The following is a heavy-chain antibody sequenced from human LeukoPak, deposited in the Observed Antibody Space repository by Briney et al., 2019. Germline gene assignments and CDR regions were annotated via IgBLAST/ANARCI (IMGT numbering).Heavy chain of an antibody. V-gene: IGHV3-30*02. CDR3: AKDGSHCSSTSCYQVSYYFDY. CDR2: IRYDGSNK. D-gene: IGHD2-2*01. Sequence: GGSLRLSCAASGFTFSSYGMHWVRQAPGKGLEWVACIRYDGSNKYYADSVKGRFTISRDNSKNTLYLQMNSLRAEDTAVYYCAKDGSHCSSTSCYQVSYYFDYWGQGTLVTVSS. CDR1: GFTFSSYG. J-gene: IGHJ4*02.